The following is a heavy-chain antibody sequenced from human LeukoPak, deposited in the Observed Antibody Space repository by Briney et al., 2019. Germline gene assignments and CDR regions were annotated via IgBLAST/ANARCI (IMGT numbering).Heavy chain of an antibody. V-gene: IGHV3-7*01. CDR2: IKQDGSEK. D-gene: IGHD3-10*01. CDR1: GFTFSSYW. J-gene: IGHJ3*02. Sequence: GGSLRLSCAASGFTFSSYWMSWVRQAPGKGLEWVANIKQDGSEKYYVDSVKGRFTISRDNAKNSLYLQMNSLRAEDTAVYYCARVPYGADDAFDIWGQGTMVTVSS. CDR3: ARVPYGADDAFDI.